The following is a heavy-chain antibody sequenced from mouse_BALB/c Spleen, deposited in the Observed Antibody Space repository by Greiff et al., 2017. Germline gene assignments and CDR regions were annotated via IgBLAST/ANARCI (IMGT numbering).Heavy chain of an antibody. CDR2: ISYSGST. J-gene: IGHJ4*01. V-gene: IGHV3-2*02. CDR3: ARSRDYYGTSYAMDY. Sequence: VQLKESGPGLVKPSQSLSLTCTVTGYSITSDYAWNWIRQFPGNKLEWMGYISYSGSTSYNPSLKSRISITRDTSKNQFFLQLNSVTTEDTATYYCARSRDYYGTSYAMDYWGQGTSVTVSS. D-gene: IGHD1-1*01. CDR1: GYSITSDYA.